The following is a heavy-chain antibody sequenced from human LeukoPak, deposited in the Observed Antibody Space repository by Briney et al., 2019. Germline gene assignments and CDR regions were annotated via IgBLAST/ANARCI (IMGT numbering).Heavy chain of an antibody. J-gene: IGHJ4*02. CDR1: GFTFSSYS. Sequence: GGSLRLSCAASGFTFSSYSMSWVRQAPGKGLEWVSYISSSSSTIYYADSVKGRFTISRDNAKNSLYLQMNSLRAEDTAVYYCARVLIVATIVYFDYWGQGTLVTVSS. CDR2: ISSSSSTI. V-gene: IGHV3-48*04. CDR3: ARVLIVATIVYFDY. D-gene: IGHD5-12*01.